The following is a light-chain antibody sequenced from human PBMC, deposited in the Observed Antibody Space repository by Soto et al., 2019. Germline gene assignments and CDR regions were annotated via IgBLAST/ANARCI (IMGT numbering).Light chain of an antibody. CDR2: GNN. Sequence: QSALTQPPSVSGAPGQRVTISCTGSSSNIGAGYDVHWYQQLPGTAPKLLISGNNNRPSGVPDRFSGSKSGTSASLAITGLQAEDEADYYCQSYDSRLSAYVFGSGTKLTVL. CDR1: SSNIGAGYD. J-gene: IGLJ1*01. V-gene: IGLV1-40*01. CDR3: QSYDSRLSAYV.